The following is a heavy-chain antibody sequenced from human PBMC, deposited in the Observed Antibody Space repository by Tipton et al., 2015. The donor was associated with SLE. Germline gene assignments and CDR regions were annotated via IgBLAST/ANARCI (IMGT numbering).Heavy chain of an antibody. CDR2: MIPNSGNT. D-gene: IGHD3-16*01. CDR1: GYTFTNHV. Sequence: QLVQSGPEVKKPGASVKVSCTASGYTFTNHVITWVRQAPGQGLEWMGWMIPNSGNTASAQKFQGRVTMTRDTSISTAYMELTSLRFEDTAVYYCARNGGGLGYWGQGTLVTVSS. J-gene: IGHJ4*02. V-gene: IGHV1-8*01. CDR3: ARNGGGLGY.